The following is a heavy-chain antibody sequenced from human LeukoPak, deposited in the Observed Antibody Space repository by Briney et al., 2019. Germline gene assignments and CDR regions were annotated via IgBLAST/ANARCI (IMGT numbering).Heavy chain of an antibody. CDR2: ISSSSSYI. J-gene: IGHJ4*02. CDR1: GFTFSSYS. D-gene: IGHD6-13*01. V-gene: IGHV3-21*01. CDR3: ARGNSSSWYCDY. Sequence: GGSLRLSSAASGFTFSSYSMNWVRQVPGKGLEWVSSISSSSSYIYYADSVKGRFTISRDNAKNSLYLQMNSLRAEDTAVYYCARGNSSSWYCDYWGQGTLVTVSS.